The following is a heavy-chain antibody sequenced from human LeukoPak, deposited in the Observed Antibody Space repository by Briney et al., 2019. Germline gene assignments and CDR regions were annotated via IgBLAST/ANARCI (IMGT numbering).Heavy chain of an antibody. CDR3: ARSVRLLSLATADNWFDP. D-gene: IGHD2-21*02. V-gene: IGHV4-59*01. Sequence: PSETLSLTCTVSGGSMSSYYWSWIRQPPGKGLEWIGYIYYSGITNYNPSLKSRVTISIDTSENQFSLNLRSVTAADTAMYFCARSVRLLSLATADNWFDPWGQGTLVTVSS. CDR2: IYYSGIT. CDR1: GGSMSSYY. J-gene: IGHJ5*02.